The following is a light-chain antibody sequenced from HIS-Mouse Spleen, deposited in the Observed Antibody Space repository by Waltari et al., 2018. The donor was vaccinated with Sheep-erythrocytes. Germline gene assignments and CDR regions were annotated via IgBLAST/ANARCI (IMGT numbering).Light chain of an antibody. V-gene: IGKV3-11*01. Sequence: EIVLTQSPATLSLSPGERATLPCRASQSVSSYLAWYQQKPGQAPRLLIYDASSLQSGVPSRFSGSGSGTDFTLTISSLQPEDFATYYCQQANSFPITFGQGTRLEIK. CDR1: QSVSSY. CDR3: QQANSFPIT. J-gene: IGKJ5*01. CDR2: DAS.